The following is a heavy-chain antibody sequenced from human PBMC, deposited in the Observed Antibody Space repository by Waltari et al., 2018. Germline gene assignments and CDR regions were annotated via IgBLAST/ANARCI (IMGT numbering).Heavy chain of an antibody. D-gene: IGHD6-13*01. J-gene: IGHJ4*02. CDR2: INPNSGGT. Sequence: QVQLVQSGAEVKKPGASVKVSCKASGYTFTGYYMHWVRQAPGQGLEWMGWINPNSGGTNYAQKFQGRVTMTRDTSISTAYMELSRLRSDDTAVYYCARVTPDLILSSWYNYFDYWGQGTLVTVSS. CDR1: GYTFTGYY. V-gene: IGHV1-2*02. CDR3: ARVTPDLILSSWYNYFDY.